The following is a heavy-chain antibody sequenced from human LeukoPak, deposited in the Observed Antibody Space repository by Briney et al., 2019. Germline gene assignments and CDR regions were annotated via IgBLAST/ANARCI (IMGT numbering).Heavy chain of an antibody. D-gene: IGHD4-17*01. CDR2: IIPILGIA. CDR1: GDTFSSYT. V-gene: IGHV1-69*02. CDR3: ARGTRDYDSRGLNWFDP. J-gene: IGHJ5*02. Sequence: SVKVSCKASGDTFSSYTISWVRQAPGQGLEWMGRIIPILGIANYAQKFQGRVTITADKSTSTAYMELSSLRSEDTAVYYCARGTRDYDSRGLNWFDPWGQGTLVTVSS.